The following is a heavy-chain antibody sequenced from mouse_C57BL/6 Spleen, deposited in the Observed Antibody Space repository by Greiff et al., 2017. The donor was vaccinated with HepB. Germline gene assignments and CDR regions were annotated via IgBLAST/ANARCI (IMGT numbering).Heavy chain of an antibody. D-gene: IGHD1-1*01. CDR3: ARGITTVVATNFDY. CDR2: IYPRSGNT. CDR1: GYTFTSYG. J-gene: IGHJ2*01. V-gene: IGHV1-81*01. Sequence: QVQLQQSGAELARPGASVKLSCKASGYTFTSYGISWVKQRTGQGLEWIGEIYPRSGNTYYNEKFKGKATLTADKSSSTAYMEIRSLTSEDSAVYFCARGITTVVATNFDYWGQGTTLTVSS.